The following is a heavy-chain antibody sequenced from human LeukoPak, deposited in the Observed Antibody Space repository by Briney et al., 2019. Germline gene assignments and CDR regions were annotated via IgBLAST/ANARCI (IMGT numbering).Heavy chain of an antibody. CDR2: ISSSGNTI. J-gene: IGHJ4*02. Sequence: GGSLRLSCAASGFILSTYAMSWVRQAPGKGLEWVSYISSSGNTIYYADSVKGRFTISRDNAKNSLFLQMNSLRAEDTAMYYCARDSIAAAGTGFDYWGQGTLVTVSS. CDR1: GFILSTYA. D-gene: IGHD6-13*01. CDR3: ARDSIAAAGTGFDY. V-gene: IGHV3-11*01.